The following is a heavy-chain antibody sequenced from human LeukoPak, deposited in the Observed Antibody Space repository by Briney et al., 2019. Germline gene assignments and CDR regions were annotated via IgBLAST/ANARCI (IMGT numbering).Heavy chain of an antibody. CDR3: AKDGYKAAGYFDL. J-gene: IGHJ2*01. CDR1: GFTFSNYA. Sequence: HPGGSLRLSCAASGFTFSNYAMHWVRQVPGKGLEWLSLISGNGDNTDYAESVKGRFTVSRDNSRNSLYLQMSGLRVEDTALFYCAKDGYKAAGYFDLWGRGTLVTVSS. CDR2: ISGNGDNT. V-gene: IGHV3-43*02. D-gene: IGHD6-13*01.